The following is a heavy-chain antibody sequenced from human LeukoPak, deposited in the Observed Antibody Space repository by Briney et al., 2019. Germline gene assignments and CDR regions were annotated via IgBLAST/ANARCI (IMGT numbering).Heavy chain of an antibody. D-gene: IGHD5-12*01. CDR2: INPSGGST. J-gene: IGHJ6*02. Sequence: ASVKVSCKASGYTFTSYYMHWVRQAPGQGLEWMGIINPSGGSTSYAQKFQGRVTMTRDTSTSTVYMELSSLRSEDTAVYYCARDLPRLRQQGSYGMDVWGQGTTVTVSS. V-gene: IGHV1-46*01. CDR1: GYTFTSYY. CDR3: ARDLPRLRQQGSYGMDV.